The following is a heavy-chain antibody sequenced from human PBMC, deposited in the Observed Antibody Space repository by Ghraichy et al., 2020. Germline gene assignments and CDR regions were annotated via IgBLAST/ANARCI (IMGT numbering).Heavy chain of an antibody. CDR3: ARERRTYYDILTGYYIGEDFDY. CDR1: GGTFSSYA. V-gene: IGHV1-69*13. J-gene: IGHJ4*02. CDR2: IIPIFGTA. D-gene: IGHD3-9*01. Sequence: SVKVSCKASGGTFSSYAISWVRQAPGQGLEWMGGIIPIFGTANYAQKFQGRVTITADESTRTAYMELSSLRSEETAVYYCARERRTYYDILTGYYIGEDFDYWGQGTLVTVSS.